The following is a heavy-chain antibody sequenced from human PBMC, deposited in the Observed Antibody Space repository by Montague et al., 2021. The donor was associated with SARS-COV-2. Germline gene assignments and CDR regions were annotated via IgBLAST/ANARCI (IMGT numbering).Heavy chain of an antibody. J-gene: IGHJ6*02. V-gene: IGHV4-34*01. CDR2: INHSGST. CDR3: ARVRYYGSGTSLGMDV. D-gene: IGHD3-10*01. Sequence: SETLSLTCAVYGGSFSGYYWSWIRQPPGKGLEWIREINHSGSTNYNPSLKSRVTISVDTSKSQFSLKLSSVTAADTAVYYCARVRYYGSGTSLGMDVWGQGTTVTVS. CDR1: GGSFSGYY.